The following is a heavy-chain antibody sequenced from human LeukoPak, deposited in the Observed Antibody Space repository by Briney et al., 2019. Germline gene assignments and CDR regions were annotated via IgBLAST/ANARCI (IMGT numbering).Heavy chain of an antibody. CDR1: GFTFSTYS. V-gene: IGHV3-48*04. CDR2: ISSRGSTI. D-gene: IGHD5-12*01. CDR3: ARDHGYSGYDIDY. Sequence: PGGSLRLSCAASGFTFSTYSMNWVRQAPGKGLEWVSYISSRGSTIYYADSVKGRFTISRDNAKNSLYLQMNSLRAEDTTVYYCARDHGYSGYDIDYWGQGTLVTVSS. J-gene: IGHJ4*02.